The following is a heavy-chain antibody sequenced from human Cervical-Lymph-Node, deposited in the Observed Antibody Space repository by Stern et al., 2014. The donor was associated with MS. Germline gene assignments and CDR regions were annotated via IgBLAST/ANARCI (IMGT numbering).Heavy chain of an antibody. CDR2: IYDT. D-gene: IGHD3-16*01. J-gene: IGHJ4*02. Sequence: VQLVQSGAEVRKPGESLKISCKVSGYSFANFWIGWVRQVPGKGLEWMGIIYDTRYSPSFQGQVTLSADESISTAYLQWSSLKASDTGIYYCARRGLGYDGADHWGQGALVTVSS. CDR1: GYSFANFW. V-gene: IGHV5-51*03. CDR3: ARRGLGYDGADH.